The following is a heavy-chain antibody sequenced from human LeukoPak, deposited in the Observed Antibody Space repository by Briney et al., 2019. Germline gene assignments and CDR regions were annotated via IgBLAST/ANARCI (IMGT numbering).Heavy chain of an antibody. Sequence: SETLSLTCTVSGGSINSDHWSWIRLSPGKGLEWIGYIFYSGSTNYNPSLKSRVTISVDTSKNQFSLKLRSVTAADTAVYYCARVSGSIDYWGQGTLVTVSS. CDR3: ARVSGSIDY. J-gene: IGHJ4*02. CDR2: IFYSGST. V-gene: IGHV4-59*08. D-gene: IGHD1-26*01. CDR1: GGSINSDH.